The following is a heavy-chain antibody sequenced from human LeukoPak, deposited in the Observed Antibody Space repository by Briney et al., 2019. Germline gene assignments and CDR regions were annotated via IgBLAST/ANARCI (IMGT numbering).Heavy chain of an antibody. CDR3: ARVGDSSYFDY. J-gene: IGHJ4*02. V-gene: IGHV3-64*01. CDR2: ISSNGDST. Sequence: GGSLRLSCAASGFTFSSYAMHWVRQAPGKGLEYASAISSNGDSTYYANSVMGRFTISRDNSKNTLYLQMGSLRVEDMAVYYCARVGDSSYFDYWGQGTLVTVSS. CDR1: GFTFSSYA. D-gene: IGHD3-22*01.